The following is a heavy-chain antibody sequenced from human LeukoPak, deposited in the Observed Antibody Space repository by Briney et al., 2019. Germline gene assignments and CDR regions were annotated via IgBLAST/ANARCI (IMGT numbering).Heavy chain of an antibody. Sequence: GGSLRLSCAASGFTFSSYVMPWVRQAPGKGLEWVAVISYDGSNKYYADSVKGRFTISRDNSKNTLYLQMNSLRAEDTAVYYCARESPMGGYSNYVGWFDPWGQGMLVTVSS. CDR2: ISYDGSNK. V-gene: IGHV3-30-3*01. CDR3: ARESPMGGYSNYVGWFDP. J-gene: IGHJ5*02. CDR1: GFTFSSYV. D-gene: IGHD4-4*01.